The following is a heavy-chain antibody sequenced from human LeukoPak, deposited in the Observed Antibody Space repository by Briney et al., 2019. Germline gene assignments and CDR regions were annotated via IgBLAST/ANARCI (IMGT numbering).Heavy chain of an antibody. CDR1: GYSISSGYY. CDR2: IYHSGST. D-gene: IGHD3-3*01. Sequence: SETLSLTXAVSGYSISSGYYWGWIRQPLGKGLEWIGSIYHSGSTYYNPSLKSRVTISVDTSKNQFSLKLSSVTAADTAVYYCARLAALRFLEWLPLGSYFDYWGQGTLVTVSS. V-gene: IGHV4-38-2*01. J-gene: IGHJ4*02. CDR3: ARLAALRFLEWLPLGSYFDY.